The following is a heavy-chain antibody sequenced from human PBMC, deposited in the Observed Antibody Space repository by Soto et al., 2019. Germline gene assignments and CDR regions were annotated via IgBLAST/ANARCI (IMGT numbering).Heavy chain of an antibody. D-gene: IGHD4-17*01. Sequence: QVQLQESGPGLVKPSQTLSLTCTVSGGSISSGNYYWSWIRQPPGKGLEWIGFISYSGTTHYSASLRSRVSISVDTSKNQFSLGLSSVTAADTAVYYCATMGPPVTRLYYFDSWGQGTLVTVSS. CDR1: GGSISSGNYY. V-gene: IGHV4-30-4*01. CDR2: ISYSGTT. J-gene: IGHJ4*02. CDR3: ATMGPPVTRLYYFDS.